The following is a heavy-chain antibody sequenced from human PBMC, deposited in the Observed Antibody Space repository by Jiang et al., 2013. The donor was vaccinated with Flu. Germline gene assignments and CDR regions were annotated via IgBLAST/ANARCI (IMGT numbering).Heavy chain of an antibody. CDR3: AGATSVTMWAFDI. D-gene: IGHD2-2*01. J-gene: IGHJ3*02. CDR2: VYYSDNTYY. CDR1: GGSLKTGDFY. V-gene: IGHV4-30-4*01. Sequence: GPGLVKSSQTLSLTCTVSGGSLKTGDFYWTWIRQSPGKGLECIGYVYYSDNTYYYYNPSLKSRLTISVDTSKNQFSLRLTSVTAADTAVYYCAGATSVTMWAFDIWGQGTKVIVSS.